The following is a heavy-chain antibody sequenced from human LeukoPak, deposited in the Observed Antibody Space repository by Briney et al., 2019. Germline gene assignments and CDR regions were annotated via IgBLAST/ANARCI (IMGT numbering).Heavy chain of an antibody. CDR1: GYSFTSYW. J-gene: IGHJ4*02. CDR3: ARCYGSSSCYFDY. V-gene: IGHV5-51*01. D-gene: IGHD2-2*01. Sequence: GESLKISCKGSGYSFTSYWIGWVRQMPGKGLEWIGIIYPGDSDTRYSPSLQGQVTLSADKSITTAYLQWSSLKASDTAMYYCARCYGSSSCYFDYWGQGTLVTVSS. CDR2: IYPGDSDT.